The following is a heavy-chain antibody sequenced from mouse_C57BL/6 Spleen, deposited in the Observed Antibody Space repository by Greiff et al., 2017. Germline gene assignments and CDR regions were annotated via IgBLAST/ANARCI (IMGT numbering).Heavy chain of an antibody. J-gene: IGHJ1*03. D-gene: IGHD1-1*01. CDR2: IRSKSNNYAT. CDR1: GFSFNTYA. V-gene: IGHV10-1*01. Sequence: EVQGVESGGGLVQPKGSLKLSCAASGFSFNTYAMNWVRQAPGKGLEWVARIRSKSNNYATYYADSVKDRFTISRDDSESMLYLQMNNLKTEDTAMYYCVRITTVSWYFDVWGTGTTVTVSS. CDR3: VRITTVSWYFDV.